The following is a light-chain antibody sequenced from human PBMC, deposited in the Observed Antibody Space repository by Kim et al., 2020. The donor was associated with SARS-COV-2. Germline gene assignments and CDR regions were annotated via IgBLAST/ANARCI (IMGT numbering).Light chain of an antibody. J-gene: IGLJ2*01. Sequence: QSALIHPPSVSGSPGQSVTISCTGTSSDIGNYDYVSWFRQHPGTVPKPMIYNVNIQPSGVPDRFSGSKSGNKASTTISGLQPEDEADYWRSSYTNTAPKVFGGGTQLTVL. V-gene: IGLV2-18*02. CDR2: NVN. CDR1: SSDIGNYDY. CDR3: SSYTNTAPKV.